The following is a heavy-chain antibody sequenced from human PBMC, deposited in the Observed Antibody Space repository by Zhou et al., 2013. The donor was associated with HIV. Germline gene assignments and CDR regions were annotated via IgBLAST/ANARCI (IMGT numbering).Heavy chain of an antibody. V-gene: IGHV1-69*05. CDR2: IIPIFGTA. CDR1: GGTFSSYA. Sequence: QVQLVQSGAEVKKPGSSVKVSCKASGGTFSSYAISWVRQAPGQGLEWMGGIIPIFGTANYAQKFQGRVTITTDESTSTAYMELSSLRSEDTAVYYCARPITMVRGVIIKIIHYYYYGMDVWGQGP. CDR3: ARPITMVRGVIIKIIHYYYYGMDV. D-gene: IGHD3-10*01. J-gene: IGHJ6*02.